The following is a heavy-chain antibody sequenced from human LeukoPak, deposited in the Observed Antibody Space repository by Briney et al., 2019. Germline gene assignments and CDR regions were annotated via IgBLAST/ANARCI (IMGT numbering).Heavy chain of an antibody. D-gene: IGHD5-12*01. V-gene: IGHV4-38-2*02. CDR3: ARSLGKVAYWYFDL. Sequence: PSETLSLTCTVSGYSVSSGYYWGWIRQSPGKGLEWIGNIYYSGSTNYNPSLKSRVTISVDTSKNQFSLKLSSVTAADTAVYYCARSLGKVAYWYFDLWGRGTLVTVSS. CDR1: GYSVSSGYY. CDR2: IYYSGST. J-gene: IGHJ2*01.